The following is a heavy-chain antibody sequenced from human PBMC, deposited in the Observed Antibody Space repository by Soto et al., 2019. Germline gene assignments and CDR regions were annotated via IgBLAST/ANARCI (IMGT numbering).Heavy chain of an antibody. D-gene: IGHD6-19*01. J-gene: IGHJ4*02. CDR1: GFTFSDYY. CDR2: ISSSGSTI. Sequence: GGSLRLSCAASGFTFSDYYMSWIRQAPGKGLEWVSYISSSGSTIYYADSVKGRFTISRDNAKNSLYLQMNSLRAEDTAVYYCARVYSSGWPILYYFDYWGQGTLVTVSS. CDR3: ARVYSSGWPILYYFDY. V-gene: IGHV3-11*01.